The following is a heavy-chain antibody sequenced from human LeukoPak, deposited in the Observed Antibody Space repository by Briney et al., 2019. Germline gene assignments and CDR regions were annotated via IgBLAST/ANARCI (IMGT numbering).Heavy chain of an antibody. Sequence: KTGGSLRLSCAASGFTFSSYSMNWVRQAPGKGLEWVSSISSSSSYIYYADSVKGRFTISRDNSKNTLYLQMNSLRAEDTSVYYCAKDQQLQPFHYWGQGTLVTVSS. D-gene: IGHD2-2*01. CDR2: ISSSSSYI. CDR3: AKDQQLQPFHY. CDR1: GFTFSSYS. V-gene: IGHV3-21*01. J-gene: IGHJ4*02.